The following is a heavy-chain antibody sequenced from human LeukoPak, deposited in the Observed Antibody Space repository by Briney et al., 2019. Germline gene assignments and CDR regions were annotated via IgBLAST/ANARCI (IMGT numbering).Heavy chain of an antibody. CDR2: IYHSGFI. CDR3: ASLDMVSTTSDY. CDR1: GGSISSRNYF. J-gene: IGHJ4*02. V-gene: IGHV4-39*07. D-gene: IGHD5/OR15-5a*01. Sequence: SETLSLTCTVSGGSISSRNYFWGWIRQSPGKGLEWIGEIYHSGFISYNPALKSRVTISVDKSKNQFSLRLSSVTAADTAVYYCASLDMVSTTSDYWGQGTLVTVSS.